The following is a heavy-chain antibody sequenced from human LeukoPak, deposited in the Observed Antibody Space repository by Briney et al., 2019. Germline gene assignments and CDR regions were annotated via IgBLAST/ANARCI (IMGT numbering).Heavy chain of an antibody. Sequence: PWGSLTLSCAASGFTFSSYAMSWVRQAPAKGLEWVSVISGTRSTTYYADSVTRWFSISRDSSTHTVYLQMNSLRAEDMAVCYCAEGSGSLAYWGQGTLVTVSS. V-gene: IGHV3-23*01. CDR1: GFTFSSYA. CDR3: AEGSGSLAY. D-gene: IGHD1-26*01. J-gene: IGHJ4*02. CDR2: ISGTRSTT.